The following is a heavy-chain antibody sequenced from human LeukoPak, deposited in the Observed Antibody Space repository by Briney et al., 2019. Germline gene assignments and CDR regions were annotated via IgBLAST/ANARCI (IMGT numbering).Heavy chain of an antibody. CDR1: GGTFISYA. CDR2: IIPILGIA. J-gene: IGHJ4*02. Sequence: ASVKVSCKASGGTFISYAISWVRQAPGQGLEWMGRIIPILGIANYAQKFQGRVTITADKSTSTAYMELSSLRSEDTAVYYCAGPHYYDSSGYSFYFDYWGQGTLVTVSS. V-gene: IGHV1-69*04. D-gene: IGHD3-22*01. CDR3: AGPHYYDSSGYSFYFDY.